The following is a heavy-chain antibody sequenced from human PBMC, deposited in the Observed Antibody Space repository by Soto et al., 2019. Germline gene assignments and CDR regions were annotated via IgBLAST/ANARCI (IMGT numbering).Heavy chain of an antibody. Sequence: QVQLVESGGGVVQPGRSLRLSCAASGFTFSSYAMHWVRQAPGKGLEWVAVISYDGSNKYYADSVKGRFTISRDNSKNTLYLQMNSLRAEDTAVYYCARDHGGSSMGGPHDAFDIWGQGTMATVSS. V-gene: IGHV3-30-3*01. CDR1: GFTFSSYA. CDR3: ARDHGGSSMGGPHDAFDI. CDR2: ISYDGSNK. D-gene: IGHD1-26*01. J-gene: IGHJ3*02.